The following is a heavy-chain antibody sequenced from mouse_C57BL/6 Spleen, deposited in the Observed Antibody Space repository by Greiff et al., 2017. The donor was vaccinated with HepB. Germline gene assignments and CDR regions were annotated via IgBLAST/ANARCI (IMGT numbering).Heavy chain of an antibody. J-gene: IGHJ4*01. CDR1: GYSITSGYY. D-gene: IGHD2-4*01. Sequence: EVKLMESGPGLVKPSQSLSLTCSVTGYSITSGYYWNWIRQFPGNNLEWMGYISYDGSNNYNPSLKNRISITRDTSKNQFFLKLNSVTTEDTATYYCARGEDDYDGFYYAMDYWGQGTSVTVSS. CDR2: ISYDGSN. CDR3: ARGEDDYDGFYYAMDY. V-gene: IGHV3-6*01.